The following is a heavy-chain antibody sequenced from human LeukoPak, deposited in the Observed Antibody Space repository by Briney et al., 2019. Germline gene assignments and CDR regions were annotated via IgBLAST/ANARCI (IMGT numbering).Heavy chain of an antibody. CDR2: ISACNGNT. Sequence: SVTVSCKASGYTFTSYGISWVRPAPGQGLEWMGWISACNGNTNYAQKLQGRLTMTTDTSTSTAYMELRSLRSDDTAVYYCARSGLSLLRSSCDPWGQGTMVTVSS. V-gene: IGHV1-18*01. J-gene: IGHJ5*02. CDR3: ARSGLSLLRSSCDP. CDR1: GYTFTSYG. D-gene: IGHD3-10*01.